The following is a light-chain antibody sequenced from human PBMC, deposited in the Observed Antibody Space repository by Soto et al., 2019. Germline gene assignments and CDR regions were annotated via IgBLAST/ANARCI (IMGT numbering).Light chain of an antibody. CDR1: QSISNW. V-gene: IGKV1-5*03. Sequence: DIQMTQSPSTLSASVGDRVTISCRASQSISNWLAWCQQKPGKAPKLLLYKASSLESGVPSRFSGSGSGTEFTLTISSLQPDDFATYYCQQSNSYSRTFGQGTKVDIK. CDR3: QQSNSYSRT. J-gene: IGKJ1*01. CDR2: KAS.